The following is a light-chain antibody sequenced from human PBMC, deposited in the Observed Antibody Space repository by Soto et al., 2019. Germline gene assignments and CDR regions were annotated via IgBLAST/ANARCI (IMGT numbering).Light chain of an antibody. CDR3: GTWDSSLGAVV. Sequence: QSVLTQPPSVSAAPGQKVTISSSGSSSNIGNNYVSWYQQLPGTAPKLLIYENNKRPSGIPDRFSGSKSGTSATLGITGLQTGDEAEYYCGTWDSSLGAVVFGGGTQLTVL. V-gene: IGLV1-51*02. CDR1: SSNIGNNY. CDR2: ENN. J-gene: IGLJ2*01.